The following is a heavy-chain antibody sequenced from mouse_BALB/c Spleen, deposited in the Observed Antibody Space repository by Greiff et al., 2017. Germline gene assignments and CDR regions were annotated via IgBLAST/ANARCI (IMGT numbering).Heavy chain of an antibody. CDR3: ARRNYGYYAMDY. J-gene: IGHJ4*01. D-gene: IGHD2-1*01. CDR2: INPSNGRT. Sequence: QVQLQQSGAELVKPGASVKLSCKASGYTFTSYWMHWVKQRPGQGLEWIGEINPSNGRTNYNEKFKSKATLTVDKSSSTAYMQLSSLTSEDSAVYYCARRNYGYYAMDYWGQGTSVTVSS. V-gene: IGHV1S81*02. CDR1: GYTFTSYW.